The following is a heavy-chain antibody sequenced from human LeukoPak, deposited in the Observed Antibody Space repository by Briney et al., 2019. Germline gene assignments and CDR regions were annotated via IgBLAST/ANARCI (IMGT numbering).Heavy chain of an antibody. CDR1: GGSISSYY. V-gene: IGHV4-59*12. J-gene: IGHJ6*02. D-gene: IGHD6-13*01. CDR2: IYYSGST. CDR3: ARVRYSSRNGYYYYYYGMDV. Sequence: SETLSLTCTVSGGSISSYYWSWIRQPPGKGLEWIGYIYYSGSTNYNPSLKSRVTISVDTSKNQFSLKLSSVTAADTAVYYCARVRYSSRNGYYYYYYGMDVWGQGTTVTVSS.